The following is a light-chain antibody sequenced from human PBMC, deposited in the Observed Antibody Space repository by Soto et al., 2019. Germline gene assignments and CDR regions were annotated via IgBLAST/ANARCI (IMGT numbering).Light chain of an antibody. Sequence: QSVLTQPASVSGSPGQSITISCTGTSSDVCGYIYVSWYQQHPGKAPKLMIYDVSYRSSGVSDRFSGSKSGNTASLTISGLQAEDEADYYCSSYTSSSTYVFGTGTKVTVL. CDR2: DVS. CDR1: SSDVCGYIY. V-gene: IGLV2-14*01. CDR3: SSYTSSSTYV. J-gene: IGLJ1*01.